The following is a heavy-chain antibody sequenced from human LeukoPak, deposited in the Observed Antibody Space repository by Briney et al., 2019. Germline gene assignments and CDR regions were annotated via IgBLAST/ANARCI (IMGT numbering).Heavy chain of an antibody. J-gene: IGHJ4*02. D-gene: IGHD4-17*01. CDR1: GGSITSNW. Sequence: SETLSLTCVVSGGSITSNWWSWVRQPPGKGLEWIGEIYHSGSTTYNPSLKSRVTISIDTSKTQFSLKLYSVTAADTAVYYCARNGYYSIDYWGQGTLVTVSS. V-gene: IGHV4-4*02. CDR3: ARNGYYSIDY. CDR2: IYHSGST.